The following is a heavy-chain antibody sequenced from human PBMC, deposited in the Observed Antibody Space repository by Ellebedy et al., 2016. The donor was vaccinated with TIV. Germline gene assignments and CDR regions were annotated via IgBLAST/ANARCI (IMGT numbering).Heavy chain of an antibody. Sequence: PGGSLRLSCAASGFTFSRFGMQWVRQAPGKGLEWVAVISYDGSVKYYADSVKGRFTISRDNSKNTLNLQLSSLRSEDTAVYYCAKETTELTATTLYWGQGTLVTVSS. CDR2: ISYDGSVK. D-gene: IGHD1-1*01. CDR3: AKETTELTATTLY. J-gene: IGHJ4*02. CDR1: GFTFSRFG. V-gene: IGHV3-30*18.